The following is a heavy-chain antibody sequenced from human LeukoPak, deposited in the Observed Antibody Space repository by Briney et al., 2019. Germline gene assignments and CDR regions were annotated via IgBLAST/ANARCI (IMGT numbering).Heavy chain of an antibody. CDR2: IYSGGST. Sequence: GGSLRLSCGASGFTVSTNYMSWVRQAPGKGLEWVSIIYSGGSTYYADSVKGRFTISRDNSKNTLYLQMNSLRAEDTAVYYCASYRYGSSFAFDIWGQGTMVTVSS. CDR3: ASYRYGSSFAFDI. CDR1: GFTVSTNY. D-gene: IGHD6-6*01. J-gene: IGHJ3*02. V-gene: IGHV3-66*01.